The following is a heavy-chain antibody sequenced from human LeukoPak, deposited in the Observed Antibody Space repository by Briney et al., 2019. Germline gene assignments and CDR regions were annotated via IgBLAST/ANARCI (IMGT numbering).Heavy chain of an antibody. V-gene: IGHV1-18*01. CDR3: ARDGGVYYYNSSGPWWFDP. J-gene: IGHJ5*02. CDR1: GYTFTSYG. Sequence: ASVKVSCKASGYTFTSYGISWVRQAPGQGLEWMGWISAYNGNTNYAQKLQGRVTMTTDTSTSTAYMELRSLRSDDTAVYYCARDGGVYYYNSSGPWWFDPWGQGTLVTVSS. D-gene: IGHD3-22*01. CDR2: ISAYNGNT.